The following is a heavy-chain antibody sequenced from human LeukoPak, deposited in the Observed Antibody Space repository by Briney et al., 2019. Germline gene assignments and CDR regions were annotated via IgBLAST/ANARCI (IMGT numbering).Heavy chain of an antibody. CDR1: GFTFSDYS. CDR2: ISRGRPNI. J-gene: IGHJ4*02. CDR3: VRDPEALDY. Sequence: GGSLRLSCGASGFTFSDYSMNWVRQAPGKGLEWVSYISRGRPNIHYAQSVKGRFTISRDNAQNSRYLQMNSLRDEDTAVYYCVRDPEALDYWGQGTLVTVS. V-gene: IGHV3-48*02.